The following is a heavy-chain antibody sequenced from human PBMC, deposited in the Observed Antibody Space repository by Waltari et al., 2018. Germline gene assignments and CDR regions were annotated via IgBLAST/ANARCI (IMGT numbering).Heavy chain of an antibody. CDR2: IYYSGST. J-gene: IGHJ4*02. CDR1: GGSISSYY. D-gene: IGHD2-15*01. V-gene: IGHV4-59*01. Sequence: QVQLQESGPGLVKPSETLSLTCTVSGGSISSYYWSWIRQPPGKGLEFIGYIYYSGSTSYNPSLKSRVTISVDTSKNQFSLKLTSVTAADTAVYYCARVGGGSSFDYWGQGTLVTVSS. CDR3: ARVGGGSSFDY.